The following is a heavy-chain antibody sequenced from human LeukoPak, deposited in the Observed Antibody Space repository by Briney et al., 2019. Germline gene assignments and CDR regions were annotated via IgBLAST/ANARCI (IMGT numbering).Heavy chain of an antibody. CDR1: GGTFSSYA. J-gene: IGHJ6*02. CDR2: IIPILGIA. Sequence: SVKVSCKASGGTFSSYAISRVRQAPGQGLEWMGRIIPILGIANYAQKFQGRVTITADKSTSTAYMELSSLRSEDTAVYYCARGGNSGSYHYYYYGMDVWGQGTTVTVSS. V-gene: IGHV1-69*04. CDR3: ARGGNSGSYHYYYYGMDV. D-gene: IGHD1-26*01.